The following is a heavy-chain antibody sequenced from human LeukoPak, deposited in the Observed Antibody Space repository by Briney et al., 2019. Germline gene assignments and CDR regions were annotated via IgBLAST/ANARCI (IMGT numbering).Heavy chain of an antibody. CDR3: ARDLWDATGY. J-gene: IGHJ4*02. V-gene: IGHV3-66*02. CDR1: GFRSNY. D-gene: IGHD3-3*01. CDR2: IYSGDST. Sequence: GGSLRLSCVASGFRSNYMSWVRQAPGKGLEWVSVIYSGDSTYYADSVKGRFTISRDISKNTLYLQMNSLRPEDTAVYHCARDLWDATGYWGQGTLVTVSS.